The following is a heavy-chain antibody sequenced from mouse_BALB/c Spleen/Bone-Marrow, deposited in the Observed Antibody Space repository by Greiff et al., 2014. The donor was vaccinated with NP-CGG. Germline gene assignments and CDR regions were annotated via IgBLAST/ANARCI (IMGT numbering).Heavy chain of an antibody. CDR3: AVYDYEGFAY. D-gene: IGHD2-4*01. CDR1: GFNIKDTY. CDR2: IDPANGNT. Sequence: VQLQQSGAELVKPGASVKLSCTASGFNIKDTYMHWVKQRPEQGLEWIGRIDPANGNTKYDPKFQGKTTITADTSSNTAYLQLSSLTSEDTAVYYCAVYDYEGFAYWGQGTLVTVSA. J-gene: IGHJ3*01. V-gene: IGHV14-3*02.